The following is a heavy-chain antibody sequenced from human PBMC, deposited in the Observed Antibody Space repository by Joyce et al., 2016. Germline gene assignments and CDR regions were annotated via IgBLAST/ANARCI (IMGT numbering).Heavy chain of an antibody. D-gene: IGHD6-6*01. V-gene: IGHV3-74*01. Sequence: EVQLVESGGGLVQPGGSLRLSCAASGFSFSGYWIHWVRKAPGKGLVWGSRINTEGSSTRFADSVKGRFTISRDNAKNTLYLQMNSLRAEDTAVYYCVRGISARPGGPNWFDPWGQGTLVTVSS. J-gene: IGHJ5*02. CDR1: GFSFSGYW. CDR3: VRGISARPGGPNWFDP. CDR2: INTEGSST.